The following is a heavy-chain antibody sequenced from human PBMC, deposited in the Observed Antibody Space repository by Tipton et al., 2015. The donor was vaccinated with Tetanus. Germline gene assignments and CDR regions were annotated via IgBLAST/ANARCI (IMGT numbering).Heavy chain of an antibody. J-gene: IGHJ4*02. Sequence: TLSLTCNVYGGSISSGTYYWNWIRQPPGKGLEWIGYIYSSGSTTYNPSLRSRVAILLHTSRNQFSLRLASVTAADTAVYYCARDNGDYGYYFDYWSQGTLVAVSS. CDR3: ARDNGDYGYYFDY. CDR2: IYSSGST. D-gene: IGHD4-17*01. CDR1: GGSISSGTYY. V-gene: IGHV4-61*01.